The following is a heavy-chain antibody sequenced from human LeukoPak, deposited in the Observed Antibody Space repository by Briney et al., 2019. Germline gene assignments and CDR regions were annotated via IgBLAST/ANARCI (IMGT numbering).Heavy chain of an antibody. V-gene: IGHV4-59*01. CDR3: ARVSYYYDPDGFDI. D-gene: IGHD3-22*01. J-gene: IGHJ3*02. Sequence: SETLSLTCTVSGGSINSYYWSWIRQPPGKGLEWIGYIHYSGTTNYNPSLQSRVTISMDTSKNQFSLNLSSVTAADTAVYYCARVSYYYDPDGFDIWGQGTMVTVFS. CDR2: IHYSGTT. CDR1: GGSINSYY.